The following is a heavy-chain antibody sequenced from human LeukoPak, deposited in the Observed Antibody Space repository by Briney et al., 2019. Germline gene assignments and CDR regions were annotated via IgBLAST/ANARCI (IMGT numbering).Heavy chain of an antibody. J-gene: IGHJ5*02. CDR3: ARQLITYNWFDP. Sequence: GASVKVSCKASGYTFTGYYMHWVRQAPGQGLEWMGRINPNSGGTNYAQKFQGRVTMTRDTFISTAYMELSRLRSDDTAVYYCARQLITYNWFDPWGQGTLVTVSS. CDR1: GYTFTGYY. D-gene: IGHD3-10*01. V-gene: IGHV1-2*06. CDR2: INPNSGGT.